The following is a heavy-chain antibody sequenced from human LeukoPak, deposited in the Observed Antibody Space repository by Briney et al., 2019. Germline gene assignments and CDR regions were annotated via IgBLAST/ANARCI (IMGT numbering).Heavy chain of an antibody. V-gene: IGHV3-21*01. J-gene: IGHJ4*02. Sequence: PGGSLRLSRAASGFTFSSYSMNWVRQAPGKGLEWVSSISSSSSYIYYADSVKGRFTISRDNAKNSLYLQMNSLRAEDTAVYYCAREEDGSRTLDYWGQGTLVTVSS. CDR3: AREEDGSRTLDY. D-gene: IGHD3-10*01. CDR2: ISSSSSYI. CDR1: GFTFSSYS.